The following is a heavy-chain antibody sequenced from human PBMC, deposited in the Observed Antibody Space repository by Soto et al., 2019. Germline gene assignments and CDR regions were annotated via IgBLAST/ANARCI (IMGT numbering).Heavy chain of an antibody. Sequence: QVQLVQSGAEVTKPGSSVKVSCKASGGTFSSYAISWVRQAPGQGLEWMGGIIPIFGTANYAQKFQGRVTITADESTSTAYRELSSLRSEDTAVYYCASSPFGVVIISSYYFDYWGQGTLVTVSS. CDR3: ASSPFGVVIISSYYFDY. D-gene: IGHD3-3*01. J-gene: IGHJ4*02. V-gene: IGHV1-69*01. CDR1: GGTFSSYA. CDR2: IIPIFGTA.